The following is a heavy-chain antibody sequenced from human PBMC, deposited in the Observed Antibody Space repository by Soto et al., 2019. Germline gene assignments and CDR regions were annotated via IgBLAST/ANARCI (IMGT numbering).Heavy chain of an antibody. CDR2: IYYSGRT. J-gene: IGHJ5*02. D-gene: IGHD6-6*01. CDR1: GGSISSGGYY. Sequence: LSLTCTVSGGSISSGGYYWSWIRQHPGKGLEWIGYIYYSGRTYYNPSLHSRVSIAVDTTENQFSLKLTSVTAADTSVYCCARGSFSSSSSWFDPWGRGTLVTVSS. CDR3: ARGSFSSSSSWFDP. V-gene: IGHV4-31*03.